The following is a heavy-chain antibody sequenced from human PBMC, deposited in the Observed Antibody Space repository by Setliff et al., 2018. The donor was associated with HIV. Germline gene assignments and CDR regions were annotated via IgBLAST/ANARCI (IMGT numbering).Heavy chain of an antibody. Sequence: SETLSLTCTVSGDSINSGNYYWSWIRQHPGKGLEWIGYIYYSGSTYYSPSLKSRVTISEDTSKNQFSLKMRSVTAADTAVYYCALTGHRLLRGYMDVWGKGTTVTVSS. D-gene: IGHD2-15*01. CDR1: GDSINSGNYY. CDR2: IYYSGST. CDR3: ALTGHRLLRGYMDV. V-gene: IGHV4-31*03. J-gene: IGHJ6*03.